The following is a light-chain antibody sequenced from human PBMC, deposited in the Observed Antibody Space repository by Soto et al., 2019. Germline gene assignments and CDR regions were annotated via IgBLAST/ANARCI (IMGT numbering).Light chain of an antibody. J-gene: IGKJ1*01. CDR3: QQYGSSPRT. CDR2: AAS. V-gene: IGKV3-20*01. Sequence: EIVMTQSPATLSVSPGEGATLSCRASQSVSSNLAWYQQRPGQAPRLLIYAASYRATGIPDRFSGSGSGTDFTLTISRLEPEDFAVYYCQQYGSSPRTFGQGTKVDNK. CDR1: QSVSSN.